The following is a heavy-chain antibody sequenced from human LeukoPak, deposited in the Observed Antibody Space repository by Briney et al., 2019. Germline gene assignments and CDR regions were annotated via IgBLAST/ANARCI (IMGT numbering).Heavy chain of an antibody. V-gene: IGHV4-61*08. D-gene: IGHD5-24*01. CDR1: GGSISSGGYS. CDR3: ARGGYNIWEYYFGY. CDR2: IYYSGIT. Sequence: SETLSLTCAVSGGSISSGGYSWSWIRQPPGKGLEWFGYIYYSGITNYNPSLKSRVTISVNTAKNQFSLKLSSVTAADTAVYYCARGGYNIWEYYFGYWGQGTLVTVSS. J-gene: IGHJ4*02.